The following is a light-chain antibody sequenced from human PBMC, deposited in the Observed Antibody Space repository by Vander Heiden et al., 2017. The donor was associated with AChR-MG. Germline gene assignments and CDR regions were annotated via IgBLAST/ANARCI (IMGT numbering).Light chain of an antibody. CDR1: SSDVGAFNY. CDR3: NSYSRSRTYI. CDR2: DVS. V-gene: IGLV2-14*03. Sequence: QSALTQPAPVSGSPGQSITISCTGTSSDVGAFNYVSWYQQHPGKAPKLMIYDVSNRPSGVSNRFSGSKSGNTASLTISGLQAEDEADYFCNSYSRSRTYIFGPGTKVTVL. J-gene: IGLJ1*01.